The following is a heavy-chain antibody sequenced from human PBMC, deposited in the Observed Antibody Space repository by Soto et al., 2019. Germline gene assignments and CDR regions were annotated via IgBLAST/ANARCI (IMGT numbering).Heavy chain of an antibody. D-gene: IGHD3-3*01. Sequence: QVQLVQSGAEEKKPGASVKVSCKASGYTFTNYAMHWVRQAPGQRLEWMGWINAGNGNTKYSQKFQGRVTITRDTSASTAYMELSSLRSEDTAVYYCAREGAWTIFGVVYPCFDYWGQGTLVTVSS. V-gene: IGHV1-3*05. J-gene: IGHJ4*02. CDR3: AREGAWTIFGVVYPCFDY. CDR2: INAGNGNT. CDR1: GYTFTNYA.